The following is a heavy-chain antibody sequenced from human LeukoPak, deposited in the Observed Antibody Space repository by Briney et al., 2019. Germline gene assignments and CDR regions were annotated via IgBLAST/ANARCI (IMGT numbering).Heavy chain of an antibody. CDR2: ISSGDST. CDR1: GFTFSNYA. Sequence: GGSLRLSCAASGFTFSNYAMSWVRQAPGKGLEWVSLISSGDSTFYADSVKGRFTISRDNSKRTLYLQMNSLRAADTAVYYCAKDGYDFWSAYQIDPWGQGTLVTVSS. D-gene: IGHD3-3*01. J-gene: IGHJ5*02. V-gene: IGHV3-23*01. CDR3: AKDGYDFWSAYQIDP.